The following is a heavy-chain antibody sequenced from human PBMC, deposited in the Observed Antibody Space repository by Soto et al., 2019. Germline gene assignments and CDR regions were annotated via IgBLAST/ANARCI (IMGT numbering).Heavy chain of an antibody. V-gene: IGHV3-48*01. Sequence: EVQLVESGGGLVQPGGSLRLSCAASGFTFSSYAMNWVRQAPGKGLEWLSYISSNGRTIYYADSVKGRFTISRDNAKNSVYLQMNSLRAEDTALYYCARDLTLESTYYFDCWGLGTLVTVSS. CDR3: ARDLTLESTYYFDC. J-gene: IGHJ4*02. CDR1: GFTFSSYA. CDR2: ISSNGRTI.